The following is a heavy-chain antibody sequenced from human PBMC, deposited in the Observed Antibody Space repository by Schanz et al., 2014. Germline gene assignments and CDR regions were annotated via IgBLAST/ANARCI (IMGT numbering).Heavy chain of an antibody. V-gene: IGHV3-15*01. CDR1: GFIFNDYY. CDR2: IKSKIDGGTT. Sequence: VQLVESGGGLVKPGGSLRLSCAASGFIFNDYYMNWIRQAPGKGLEWIGRIKSKIDGGTTDYAAPVKGRFTISRDDSKNTLFLQMNSLKTEDTAVYYCTTYCDGGCAIDNWGQGALVTVSS. CDR3: TTYCDGGCAIDN. D-gene: IGHD6-19*01. J-gene: IGHJ4*02.